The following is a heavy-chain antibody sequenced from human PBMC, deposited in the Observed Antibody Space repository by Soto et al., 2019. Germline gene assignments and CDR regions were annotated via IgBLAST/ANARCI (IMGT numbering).Heavy chain of an antibody. CDR1: GFTFSSYS. CDR2: ISSSSSTI. D-gene: IGHD3-10*01. CDR3: ARWTPYYYGSGSYYLFDP. Sequence: GRCLRLSCAASGFTFSSYSMNWVCQAPGKGLEWVSYISSSSSTIYYADSVKGRFTISRDNAKNSLYLQMNSLRAEDTAVYYCARWTPYYYGSGSYYLFDPWGQGTLVTVS. V-gene: IGHV3-48*01. J-gene: IGHJ5*02.